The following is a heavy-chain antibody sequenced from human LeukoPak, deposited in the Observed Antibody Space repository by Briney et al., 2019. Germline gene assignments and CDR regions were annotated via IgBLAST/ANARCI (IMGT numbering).Heavy chain of an antibody. J-gene: IGHJ6*03. V-gene: IGHV3-48*01. CDR3: ARVLRYFDWLEGYYMDA. D-gene: IGHD3-9*01. Sequence: GGSLRLSCAASGFTFSSYSMNLVRQAPGKGLEWVSYISSSSSTIYYADSVKGRFTISRDNAKNSLYLQMNSLRAEDTAVYYCARVLRYFDWLEGYYMDAWGKGTTVTVSS. CDR1: GFTFSSYS. CDR2: ISSSSSTI.